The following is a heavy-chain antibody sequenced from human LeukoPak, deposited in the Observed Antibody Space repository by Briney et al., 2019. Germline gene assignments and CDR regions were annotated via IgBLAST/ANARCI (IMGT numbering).Heavy chain of an antibody. V-gene: IGHV3-30*02. CDR2: IRHDSTFK. D-gene: IGHD1-14*01. CDR1: GFTFSSYG. Sequence: GGSLRLSCAASGFTFSSYGMSWVRQAPGKGLEWVAFIRHDSTFKYYADSVKGRFTVSRDNSRSTLYLQMNSLRADDTAVYFCTKDRSGRETGNQRDDYWGQGTLVTVSS. J-gene: IGHJ4*02. CDR3: TKDRSGRETGNQRDDY.